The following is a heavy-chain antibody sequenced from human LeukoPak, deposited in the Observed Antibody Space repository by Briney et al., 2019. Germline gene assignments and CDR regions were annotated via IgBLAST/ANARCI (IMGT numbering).Heavy chain of an antibody. CDR3: ARGGLLRYFDWLLNYYGMDV. CDR2: INHSGST. J-gene: IGHJ6*02. CDR1: GGSFSGYY. V-gene: IGHV4-34*01. Sequence: PSETLSLTCAVYGGSFSGYYWSWIRQPPGKGLEWIGEINHSGSTNYNPPHKSRVTISVDTSKNQFSLKLSSVTAADTAVYYCARGGLLRYFDWLLNYYGMDVWGQGTTVTVSS. D-gene: IGHD3-9*01.